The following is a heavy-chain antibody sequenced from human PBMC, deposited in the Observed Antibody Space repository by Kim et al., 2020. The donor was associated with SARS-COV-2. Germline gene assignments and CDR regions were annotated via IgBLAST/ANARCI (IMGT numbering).Heavy chain of an antibody. D-gene: IGHD3-16*01. Sequence: GGSLRLSCAASGFTFSDYNMTWIRQAPGKGLEWVSYISRSGTTMYYADSVKGRFTISRDNAKSSLYLQMNSLRAEDTAVYFCARGGGGYWGQGSLVTVSS. CDR3: ARGGGGY. J-gene: IGHJ4*02. CDR2: ISRSGTTM. CDR1: GFTFSDYN. V-gene: IGHV3-11*01.